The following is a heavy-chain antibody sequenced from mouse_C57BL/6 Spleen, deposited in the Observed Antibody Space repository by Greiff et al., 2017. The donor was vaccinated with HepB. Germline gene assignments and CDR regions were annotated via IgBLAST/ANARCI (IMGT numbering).Heavy chain of an antibody. J-gene: IGHJ3*01. CDR1: GYTFTSYW. D-gene: IGHD1-1*01. CDR2: IDPNSGGT. CDR3: ARGSFITTVEAWFAY. V-gene: IGHV1-72*01. Sequence: QVQLKQPGAELVKPGASVKLSCKASGYTFTSYWMHWVKQRPGRGLEWIGRIDPNSGGTKYNEKFKSKATLTVDKPSSTAYMQLSSLTSEDSAVYYCARGSFITTVEAWFAYWGQGTLVTVSA.